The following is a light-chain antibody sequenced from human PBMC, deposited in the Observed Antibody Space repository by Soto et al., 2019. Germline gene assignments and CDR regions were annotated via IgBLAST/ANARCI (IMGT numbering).Light chain of an antibody. CDR2: EVS. CDR1: SSDVGSYNF. J-gene: IGLJ1*01. V-gene: IGLV2-14*01. CDR3: SSYTTSSNYV. Sequence: QSVLTQPASVSGSPGQSITISCTGTSSDVGSYNFVSWYQQLPGKAPKLMIYEVSNRPSGVSNRFSGSKSGNTASLTISGPQAEDEADYYCSSYTTSSNYVFGSGTKVTVL.